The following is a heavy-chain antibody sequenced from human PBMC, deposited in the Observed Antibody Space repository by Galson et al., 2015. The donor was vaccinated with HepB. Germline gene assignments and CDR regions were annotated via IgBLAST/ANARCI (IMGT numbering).Heavy chain of an antibody. J-gene: IGHJ4*02. CDR1: GFTFSSYG. V-gene: IGHV3-33*01. D-gene: IGHD6-6*01. Sequence: SLRPSCAASGFTFSSYGMHWVRQAPGKGLEWVAVIWYDGSNKYYADSVKGRFTISRDNSKNTLYLQMNSLRAEDTAVYYCARGRVEYSSSDFDYWGQGTLVTVSS. CDR2: IWYDGSNK. CDR3: ARGRVEYSSSDFDY.